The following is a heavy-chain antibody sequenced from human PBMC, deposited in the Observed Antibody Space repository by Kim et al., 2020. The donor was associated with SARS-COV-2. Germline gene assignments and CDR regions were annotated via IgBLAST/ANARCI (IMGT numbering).Heavy chain of an antibody. CDR3: GVTLYSSAPGKFDY. J-gene: IGHJ4*02. D-gene: IGHD6-25*01. Sequence: SHKFQGRGTITRDTSASEAYMELSSLRSEDTAVYYCGVTLYSSAPGKFDYWGQGTLVTVSS. V-gene: IGHV1-3*01.